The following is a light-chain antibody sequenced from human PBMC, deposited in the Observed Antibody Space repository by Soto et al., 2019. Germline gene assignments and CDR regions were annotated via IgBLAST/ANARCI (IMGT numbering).Light chain of an antibody. V-gene: IGKV1-39*01. J-gene: IGKJ5*01. CDR3: QQSLSNLIT. CDR2: AAS. CDR1: QSISSY. Sequence: DIQMTQSPSPLSASVGDRVTITCRASQSISSYLNWYQQKPGKAPKLLIYAASSLQSGVPSRFSGSGSGTDFTLTISSLQPEDFATYYCQQSLSNLITLVQGTRLEI.